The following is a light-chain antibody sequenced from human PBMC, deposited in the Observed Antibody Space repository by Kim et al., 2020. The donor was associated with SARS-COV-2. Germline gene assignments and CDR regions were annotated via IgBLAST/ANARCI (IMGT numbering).Light chain of an antibody. CDR3: QAWDSSTVV. V-gene: IGLV3-1*01. CDR2: QDT. Sequence: VSPGQTATITCSGDKLGDKFASWYQQKPGQSPVLVIYQDTKRPSGIPERFSGSNSGDTATLTISGTQAMDEADYYCQAWDSSTVVFGGGTQLTVL. CDR1: KLGDKF. J-gene: IGLJ2*01.